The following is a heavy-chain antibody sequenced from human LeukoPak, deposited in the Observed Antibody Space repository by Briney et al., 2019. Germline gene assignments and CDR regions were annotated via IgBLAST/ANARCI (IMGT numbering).Heavy chain of an antibody. Sequence: PGGSLRLSCAVSGFTVSSNYMSWVRQAPGKGLEWVSVIHSGGDTYYADSVKGRFTISRDNSKNTLYLQMNSLRAEDTAGYYCASGRGRASDYYYGMDVWGQGTTVTVSS. CDR3: ASGRGRASDYYYGMDV. V-gene: IGHV3-53*01. CDR2: IHSGGDT. J-gene: IGHJ6*02. CDR1: GFTVSSNY. D-gene: IGHD3-10*01.